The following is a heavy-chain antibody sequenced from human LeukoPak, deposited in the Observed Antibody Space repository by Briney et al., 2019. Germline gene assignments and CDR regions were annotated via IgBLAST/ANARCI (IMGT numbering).Heavy chain of an antibody. CDR2: MHYNERT. V-gene: IGHV4-39*01. Sequence: SETPSLTCTVTGGSITTGSYYWGWIRQPPGRGLEWIGSMHYNERTYSNPSLKSRVTISVDTSRNQFSLNLSSVTAADTAVFYCASTYSDILTPSYYFDFWGRGTLVTVSS. D-gene: IGHD3-9*01. J-gene: IGHJ4*02. CDR3: ASTYSDILTPSYYFDF. CDR1: GGSITTGSYY.